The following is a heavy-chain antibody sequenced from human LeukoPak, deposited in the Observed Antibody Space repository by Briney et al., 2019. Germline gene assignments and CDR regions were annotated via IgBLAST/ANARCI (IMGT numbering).Heavy chain of an antibody. Sequence: GGSLRLSCAASGFTFSSYGMHWVRQAPGKGLEWVAFIQYDGSNKYYADSVKGRFTISRDNSKNTLYLQMNSLRAEDTAVYYCAKDLPPGITMVRGVIVDYWGQGTLVTVSS. V-gene: IGHV3-30*02. J-gene: IGHJ4*02. CDR1: GFTFSSYG. D-gene: IGHD3-10*01. CDR2: IQYDGSNK. CDR3: AKDLPPGITMVRGVIVDY.